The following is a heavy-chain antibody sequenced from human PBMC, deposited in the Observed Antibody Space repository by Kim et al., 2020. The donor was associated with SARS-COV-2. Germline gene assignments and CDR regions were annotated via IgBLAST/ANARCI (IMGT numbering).Heavy chain of an antibody. CDR2: SST. D-gene: IGHD3-10*01. V-gene: IGHV3-74*01. CDR3: ARGGRVFDY. Sequence: SSTSYADSVKGRFTISRDNAKNTLYLQMNSLRAEDTAVYYCARGGRVFDYWGQGTLVTVSS. J-gene: IGHJ4*02.